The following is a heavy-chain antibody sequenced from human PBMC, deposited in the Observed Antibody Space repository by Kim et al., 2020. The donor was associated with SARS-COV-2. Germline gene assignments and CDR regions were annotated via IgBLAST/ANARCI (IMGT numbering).Heavy chain of an antibody. V-gene: IGHV3-43*01. Sequence: GGSLRLSCAASGFTFDDYFLHWVRQAPGKGLEWVSLITWAGNKTYYADSVKGRFTISRDNSKNSLYLQMNSLRPEDTALYFCAKPYSGSFYYRGFDSWGPGTLVTVSS. D-gene: IGHD6-13*01. CDR1: GFTFDDYF. J-gene: IGHJ4*02. CDR3: AKPYSGSFYYRGFDS. CDR2: ITWAGNKT.